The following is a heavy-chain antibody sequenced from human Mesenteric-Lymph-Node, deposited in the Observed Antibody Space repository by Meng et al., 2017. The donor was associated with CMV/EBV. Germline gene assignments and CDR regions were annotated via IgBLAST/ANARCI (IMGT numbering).Heavy chain of an antibody. CDR3: ARVMYYDFWSGYSGRHYFDY. CDR1: SFSGDY. V-gene: IGHV4-34*01. Sequence: SFSGDYWSWIRQPPGKGLEWIGEINHSGSTNYNPSLKSRVTISVDTSKNQFSLKLSSVTAADTAVYYCARVMYYDFWSGYSGRHYFDYWGQGTLVTVSS. CDR2: INHSGST. J-gene: IGHJ4*02. D-gene: IGHD3-3*01.